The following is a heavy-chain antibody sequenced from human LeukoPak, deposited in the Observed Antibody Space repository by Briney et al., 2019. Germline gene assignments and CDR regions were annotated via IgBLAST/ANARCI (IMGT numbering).Heavy chain of an antibody. V-gene: IGHV3-7*03. CDR3: ARAYKDRSLAGKKEFFQH. CDR2: IKKDGSEM. D-gene: IGHD6-19*01. CDR1: GFTFSNYW. Sequence: GGSLRLSCAASGFTFSNYWMSWVRQAPGKGLEWVANIKKDGSEMSYMDSVKGRFTISRDNANNFLYLQMNSLRAEDTALYYCARAYKDRSLAGKKEFFQHWGQGTLVTVSS. J-gene: IGHJ1*01.